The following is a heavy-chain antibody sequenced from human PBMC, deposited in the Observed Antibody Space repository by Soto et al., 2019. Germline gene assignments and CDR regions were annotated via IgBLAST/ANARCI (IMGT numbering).Heavy chain of an antibody. D-gene: IGHD6-13*01. CDR1: GGSISSYY. CDR2: IYTSGST. J-gene: IGHJ5*02. CDR3: ARDVRSSSWYKNWFDP. V-gene: IGHV4-4*07. Sequence: LSLTCTVSGGSISSYYWIWIRQPAGKGLEWIGRIYTSGSTNYNPSLKSRVTMSVDTSKNQFSLKLSSVTAADTAVYYCARDVRSSSWYKNWFDPWGQGTLVTVS.